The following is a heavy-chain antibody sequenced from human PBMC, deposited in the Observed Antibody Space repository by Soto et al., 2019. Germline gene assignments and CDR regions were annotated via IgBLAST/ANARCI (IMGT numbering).Heavy chain of an antibody. CDR2: IYWDDDK. CDR3: AHSRGITMVRGVVWFDP. CDR1: GFPLSTSGVG. D-gene: IGHD3-10*01. Sequence: QITLKESGPTLVKPTQTLTLTCTFSGFPLSTSGVGVGWIRQPPGKALEWLALIYWDDDKRYSPSLKSRLTIPNDTSKNQVVLTMTTMDPVDTATYYCAHSRGITMVRGVVWFDPWGQGTLVTVSS. V-gene: IGHV2-5*02. J-gene: IGHJ5*02.